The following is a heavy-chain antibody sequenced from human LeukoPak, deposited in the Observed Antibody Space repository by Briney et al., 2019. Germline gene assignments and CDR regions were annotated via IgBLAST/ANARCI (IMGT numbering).Heavy chain of an antibody. D-gene: IGHD1-14*01. CDR1: GGSISSYY. J-gene: IGHJ6*02. CDR3: AGRTRYYYYYGMDV. Sequence: SETLSLTCTVSGGSISSYYWSWIRQPPGKGLEWIGYIYYNGSTNYNPSLKSRVTISVDTSKNQFSLKLSSVTAADTAVYYCAGRTRYYYYYGMDVWGQGTTVTVSS. V-gene: IGHV4-59*01. CDR2: IYYNGST.